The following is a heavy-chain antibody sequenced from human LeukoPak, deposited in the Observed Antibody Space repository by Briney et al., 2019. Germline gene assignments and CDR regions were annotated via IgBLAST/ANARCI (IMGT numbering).Heavy chain of an antibody. Sequence: SETLSLTCTVSGGSISSYYWNWIRQSPEKGLEWIGEIKYDGTTNYNPSLTSRVTMSIDKATNQFHLKVTSLTAADTAVYYCARGPDYYGDYISWFPDAFHIWGQGTLVSVSP. V-gene: IGHV4-34*01. CDR2: IKYDGTT. D-gene: IGHD4-17*01. CDR1: GGSISSYY. CDR3: ARGPDYYGDYISWFPDAFHI. J-gene: IGHJ3*02.